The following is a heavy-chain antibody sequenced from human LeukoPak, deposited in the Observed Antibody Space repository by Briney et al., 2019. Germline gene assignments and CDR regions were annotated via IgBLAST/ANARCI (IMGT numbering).Heavy chain of an antibody. CDR3: ARTREYSSSWYFPPFDP. CDR1: GYTFTGYY. V-gene: IGHV1-2*02. Sequence: ASVKVSCKAPGYTFTGYYMNWVRQAPGQGLEWMGWINPNSGRTNYAQNFQGRVTMTRDPSISTAYMELNSLTSNDTAVYYCARTREYSSSWYFPPFDPWGQGTLVTVSS. CDR2: INPNSGRT. D-gene: IGHD6-13*01. J-gene: IGHJ5*02.